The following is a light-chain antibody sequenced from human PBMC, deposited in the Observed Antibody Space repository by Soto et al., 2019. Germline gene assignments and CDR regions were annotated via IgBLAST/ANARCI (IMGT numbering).Light chain of an antibody. CDR3: QQYNNWPYT. V-gene: IGKV3-15*01. CDR1: QSVSSS. J-gene: IGKJ2*01. Sequence: EIVITQPPATLSVSPGERATLSCRASQSVSSSLAWYQQKPGQAPRILIYGASTRATGIPARFSGSGSGTEFTLTISSLQSEDFAVYYCQQYNNWPYTFGQGTKLEIK. CDR2: GAS.